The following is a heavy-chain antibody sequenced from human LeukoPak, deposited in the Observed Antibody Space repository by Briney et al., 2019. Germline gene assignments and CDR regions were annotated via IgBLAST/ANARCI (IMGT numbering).Heavy chain of an antibody. V-gene: IGHV3-21*01. D-gene: IGHD6-13*01. J-gene: IGHJ4*02. Sequence: GSLRLSCAASGFTFSSYSMNWVRQAPGKGLEWVSSVSSSSSYIYYADSAKGRFTISRDNAKNSLYLQMNSLRAEDTAVYYCARTIRCWQQLVDYWGQGTLVTVSS. CDR1: GFTFSSYS. CDR3: ARTIRCWQQLVDY. CDR2: VSSSSSYI.